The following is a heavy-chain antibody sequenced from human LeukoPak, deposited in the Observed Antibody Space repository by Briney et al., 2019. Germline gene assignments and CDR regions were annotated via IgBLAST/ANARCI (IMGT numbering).Heavy chain of an antibody. V-gene: IGHV3-48*03. D-gene: IGHD2-15*01. CDR1: GFTFSGYE. CDR2: ISRSGTII. CDR3: ARDRTYCSGGSCYPYYFDY. J-gene: IGHJ4*02. Sequence: GGSLRLSCAASGFTFSGYEMNWVRQAPGKGLEWVSYISRSGTIISYADSVKGRFTISRDNSKNTLYLQMNSLRAEDTAVYYCARDRTYCSGGSCYPYYFDYWGQGTLVTVSS.